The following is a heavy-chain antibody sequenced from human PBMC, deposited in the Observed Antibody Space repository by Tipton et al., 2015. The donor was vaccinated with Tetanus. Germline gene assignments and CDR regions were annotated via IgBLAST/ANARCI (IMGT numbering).Heavy chain of an antibody. CDR1: GGSISSSSYY. CDR2: IYYSGST. CDR3: ARGYSYGGGWFDP. Sequence: TLSLTCTVSGGSISSSSYYWGWIRQSPGKGLEWIGSIYYSGSTYYNPSLKSRVTISVDTSKNQFSLKLSSVTAADTAVYYCARGYSYGGGWFDPWGQGTLVTVSS. J-gene: IGHJ5*02. V-gene: IGHV4-39*01. D-gene: IGHD5-18*01.